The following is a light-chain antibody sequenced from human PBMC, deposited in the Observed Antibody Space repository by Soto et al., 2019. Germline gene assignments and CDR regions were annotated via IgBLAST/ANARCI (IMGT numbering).Light chain of an antibody. CDR1: PGISSY. CDR3: QQLNSYPLT. V-gene: IGKV1-9*01. J-gene: IGKJ4*01. Sequence: IQLTQSPSSLSASVGDRVTITCRASPGISSYLAWYQQKPGKAPKLLIYAASTLQSGVPSRFSGSGSGTDFTLIISSLQPEDFATYYCQQLNSYPLTFGGGTKVEIK. CDR2: AAS.